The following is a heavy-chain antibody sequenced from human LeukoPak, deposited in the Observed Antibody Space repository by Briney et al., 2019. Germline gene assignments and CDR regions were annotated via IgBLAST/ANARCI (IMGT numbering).Heavy chain of an antibody. V-gene: IGHV4-34*01. J-gene: IGHJ4*02. Sequence: SETLSLTCAVYGGSFSGYYWSWIRQPPGKGLEWIGEINHSGSTNYNPSLKSRVTISVDTSKNQFSLKLSSVTAADTAVYYCARGWYSSGWLHKPRRFDYWGQGTLVNVSS. CDR2: INHSGST. D-gene: IGHD6-19*01. CDR1: GGSFSGYY. CDR3: ARGWYSSGWLHKPRRFDY.